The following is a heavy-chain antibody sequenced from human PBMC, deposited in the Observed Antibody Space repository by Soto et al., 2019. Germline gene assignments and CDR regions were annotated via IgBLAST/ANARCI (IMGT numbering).Heavy chain of an antibody. V-gene: IGHV3-9*01. J-gene: IGHJ3*02. D-gene: IGHD3-10*01. CDR3: AKSITMVRGVIINDAFDI. CDR1: GFTFDDYA. Sequence: EVQLVESGGGLVQPGRSLRLSCAASGFTFDDYAMHWVQQAPGKGLEWVSGISWNSGSIGYADSVKGRFTISRDNAKNSLYLQMNSLRAEDTALYYCAKSITMVRGVIINDAFDIWGQGTMVTVSS. CDR2: ISWNSGSI.